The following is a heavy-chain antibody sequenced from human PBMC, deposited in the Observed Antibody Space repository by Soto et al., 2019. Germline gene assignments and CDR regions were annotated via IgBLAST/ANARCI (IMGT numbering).Heavy chain of an antibody. CDR2: ISWDSGSI. D-gene: IGHD2-2*01. J-gene: IGHJ4*02. CDR1: GFTFDDYA. CDR3: APRVGV. V-gene: IGHV3-9*01. Sequence: EVQLVESGGGLVQPGRSLRLSCAASGFTFDDYAMHWVRQAPGKGLEWVSGISWDSGSIGYADSVKGRFTISRDNAKNSLYLQMNSQRAEDTALYYCAPRVGVWGQGTLVTVSS.